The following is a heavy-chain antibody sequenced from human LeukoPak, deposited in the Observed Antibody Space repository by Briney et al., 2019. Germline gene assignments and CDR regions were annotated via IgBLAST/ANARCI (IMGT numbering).Heavy chain of an antibody. CDR1: GGTFISYA. Sequence: ASVKVSCKASGGTFISYAIIWVRQAPGQGLEWMGGIIPIFGTANYAQKFQGRVTITADESTSTAYMELSSLRSEDTAVYYCARDRSRYYGSGSWPYFDYWGQGTLVTVSS. D-gene: IGHD3-10*01. CDR3: ARDRSRYYGSGSWPYFDY. V-gene: IGHV1-69*13. J-gene: IGHJ4*02. CDR2: IIPIFGTA.